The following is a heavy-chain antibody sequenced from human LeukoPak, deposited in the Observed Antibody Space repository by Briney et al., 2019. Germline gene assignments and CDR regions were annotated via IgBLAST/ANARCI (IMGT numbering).Heavy chain of an antibody. CDR3: TTNWFGELSYFDY. V-gene: IGHV3-15*01. Sequence: GGSLRLSCAASGFTFSNAWMSWVRQAPGKGLEWVGRIKSKTDGGTTDYAAPVKGRFTISRDDSKNTLYLQMNSQKTEDTAVYYCTTNWFGELSYFDYWGQGTLVTVSS. CDR1: GFTFSNAW. D-gene: IGHD3-10*01. J-gene: IGHJ4*02. CDR2: IKSKTDGGTT.